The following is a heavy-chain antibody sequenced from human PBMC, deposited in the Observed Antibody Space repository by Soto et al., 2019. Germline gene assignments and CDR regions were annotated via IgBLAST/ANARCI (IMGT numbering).Heavy chain of an antibody. Sequence: ASVKVSCKASGYTLSNYDINWVRQATGQGLEWMGWMNPNSGNTGYARNFEGRVIMTRDTSTNTAYMELSSLRSEDTAVYYCARDRFLGLWLPVSDAFDIWGQGTMVTVSS. CDR3: ARDRFLGLWLPVSDAFDI. J-gene: IGHJ3*02. D-gene: IGHD5-18*01. CDR1: GYTLSNYD. V-gene: IGHV1-8*01. CDR2: MNPNSGNT.